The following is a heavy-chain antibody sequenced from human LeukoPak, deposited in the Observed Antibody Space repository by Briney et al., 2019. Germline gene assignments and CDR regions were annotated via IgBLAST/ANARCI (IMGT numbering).Heavy chain of an antibody. Sequence: PSETLSLTCTASGGSIRSSSWSWIRQPPGKGLEWIGYIYYSGSTNYNPSLKSRVSMSVDTSKNQFSLKLTSVTAADTAVYYCARDVGYSFDYWGQGTLVTVSS. D-gene: IGHD3-22*01. CDR3: ARDVGYSFDY. V-gene: IGHV4-59*01. J-gene: IGHJ4*02. CDR1: GGSIRSSS. CDR2: IYYSGST.